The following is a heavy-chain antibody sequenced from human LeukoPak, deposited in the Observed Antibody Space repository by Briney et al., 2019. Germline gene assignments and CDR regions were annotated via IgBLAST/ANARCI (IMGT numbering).Heavy chain of an antibody. CDR3: ARAPRYGAAYYFDY. CDR2: LSYDGSYK. V-gene: IGHV3-30*04. Sequence: GGSLRLSCAAAGFTFSNFAMHWVRQAPGKGLEWVAVLSYDGSYKYYADSVKGRFTISRDNSKNTLYLQMNSLRAEDTAVYYCARAPRYGAAYYFDYWGQGTLVTVSS. CDR1: GFTFSNFA. D-gene: IGHD1-1*01. J-gene: IGHJ4*02.